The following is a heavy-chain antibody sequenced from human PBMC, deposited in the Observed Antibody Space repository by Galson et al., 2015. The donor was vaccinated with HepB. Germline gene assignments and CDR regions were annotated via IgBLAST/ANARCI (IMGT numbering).Heavy chain of an antibody. CDR1: GFSLSNARMG. CDR2: IFSNDEK. Sequence: PALVKPTQTLTLTCTVSGFSLSNARMGVSWIRQPPGKALEWLAHIFSNDEKSYSTSLKSRLTISKDTSKSQVVLTMTNMDPVDTATYYCARAPYYYGSGSYYYFDYWGQGTLVTVSS. V-gene: IGHV2-26*01. J-gene: IGHJ4*02. D-gene: IGHD3-10*01. CDR3: ARAPYYYGSGSYYYFDY.